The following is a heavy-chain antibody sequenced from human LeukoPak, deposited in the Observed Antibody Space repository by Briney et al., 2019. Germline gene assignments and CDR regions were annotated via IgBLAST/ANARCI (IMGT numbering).Heavy chain of an antibody. CDR2: INPNSGGT. V-gene: IGHV1-2*02. CDR3: ARGVVASTFYYYMDV. CDR1: GYTFTGYY. D-gene: IGHD2-15*01. J-gene: IGHJ6*03. Sequence: ASVEVSCKPSGYTFTGYYIQWVRQAPGQGLEWMGWINPNSGGTNYAQKFQGRVTMTRDTSIGTAYMDLSRLKSDDTAVYYCARGVVASTFYYYMDVWGKGTTVTVSS.